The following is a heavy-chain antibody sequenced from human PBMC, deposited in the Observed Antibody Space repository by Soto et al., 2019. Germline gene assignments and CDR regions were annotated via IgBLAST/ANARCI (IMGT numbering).Heavy chain of an antibody. CDR1: GFTFSSYA. Sequence: EVQLVASGGGLVQPGGSLRLSCAASGFTFSSYAMHWVRQAPGKGLEYVSAISSNGGSTYYANSVKGRSTISRDNSKNTLYLQMGSLRAEDMAVYYCARQGSGSYYFDYWGQGTLVTVSS. D-gene: IGHD2-15*01. V-gene: IGHV3-64*01. CDR3: ARQGSGSYYFDY. J-gene: IGHJ4*02. CDR2: ISSNGGST.